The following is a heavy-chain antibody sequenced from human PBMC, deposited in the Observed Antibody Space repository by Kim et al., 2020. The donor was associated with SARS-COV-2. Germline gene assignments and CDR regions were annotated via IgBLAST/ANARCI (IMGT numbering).Heavy chain of an antibody. Sequence: SETLSLTCTVSGGSISSSSYYWGWIRQPPGKGLEWIGSIYYSGSTYYNPSLKSRVTISVDTSKNQFSLKLSSVTAADTAVYYCARGPGSGWFRGYFDLWGRGTLVTVSS. CDR2: IYYSGST. CDR1: GGSISSSSYY. J-gene: IGHJ2*01. D-gene: IGHD6-19*01. V-gene: IGHV4-39*07. CDR3: ARGPGSGWFRGYFDL.